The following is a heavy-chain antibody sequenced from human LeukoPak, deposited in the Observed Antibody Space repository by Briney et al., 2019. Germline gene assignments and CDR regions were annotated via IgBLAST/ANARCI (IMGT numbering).Heavy chain of an antibody. Sequence: SGTLSLTCTVSGGSISSYYWSWIRQPPGKGLEWIGYIYYGGSTNYNPSLKSRVTISVDTSKNQFSLKLSSVTAADTAVYYCARVGYYDFWSGSVGYYFDYWGQGTLVTVSS. CDR1: GGSISSYY. V-gene: IGHV4-59*01. CDR2: IYYGGST. J-gene: IGHJ4*02. CDR3: ARVGYYDFWSGSVGYYFDY. D-gene: IGHD3-3*01.